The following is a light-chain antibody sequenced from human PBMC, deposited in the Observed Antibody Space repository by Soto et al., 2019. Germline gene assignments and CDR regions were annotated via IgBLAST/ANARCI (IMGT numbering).Light chain of an antibody. V-gene: IGKV3-15*01. J-gene: IGKJ5*01. Sequence: IVLTQSSATLSLSSGEGATLPFRATQSVSSYLAWYQQKPGQAPRLLIYGASTRATGIPARFSGSGSGTEFTLTISSLQSEDFAVYYCQQYNNWPPITFGQGTRLEI. CDR1: QSVSSY. CDR2: GAS. CDR3: QQYNNWPPIT.